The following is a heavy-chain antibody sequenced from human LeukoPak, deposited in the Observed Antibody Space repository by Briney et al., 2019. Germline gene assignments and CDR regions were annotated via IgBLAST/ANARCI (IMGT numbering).Heavy chain of an antibody. V-gene: IGHV1-69*13. CDR3: ARGELWFGELPKSLDY. Sequence: GASVKVSCKASGGTFSSYAISWVRQAPGQGLEWMGGIISIFGTANYAQKFQGRVTITADESTSTAYMELSSLRSEDTAVYYCARGELWFGELPKSLDYWGQGTLVTVSS. J-gene: IGHJ4*02. CDR1: GGTFSSYA. D-gene: IGHD3-10*01. CDR2: IISIFGTA.